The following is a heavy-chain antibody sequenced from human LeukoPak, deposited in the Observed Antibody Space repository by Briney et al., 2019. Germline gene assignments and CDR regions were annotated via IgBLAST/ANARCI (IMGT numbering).Heavy chain of an antibody. Sequence: SETLSLTCTVSGVSISSYYWSWIRQPPGKGLEWIGYIYYSGSTNYNASLKSRVTISVDTSKNQFSLKLNSMTAADTAVYYCARHGRANGLDIWGQGTMVTVSS. CDR2: IYYSGST. CDR1: GVSISSYY. D-gene: IGHD2-8*01. CDR3: ARHGRANGLDI. J-gene: IGHJ3*02. V-gene: IGHV4-59*08.